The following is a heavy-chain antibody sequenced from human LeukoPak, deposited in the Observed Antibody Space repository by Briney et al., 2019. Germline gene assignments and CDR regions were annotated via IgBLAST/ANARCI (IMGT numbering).Heavy chain of an antibody. CDR3: ATISSSWLNYFDY. V-gene: IGHV4-39*01. Sequence: SETLSLTCTVSGGSIGSSTYYWGWIRQPPGKGLEWIGNIYYSGSTYYSPSLKSRVTISVDTSKNQFSLKLSSVTASDAAVYYCATISSSWLNYFDYWGQGTLVTVSS. CDR1: GGSIGSSTYY. CDR2: IYYSGST. D-gene: IGHD6-13*01. J-gene: IGHJ4*02.